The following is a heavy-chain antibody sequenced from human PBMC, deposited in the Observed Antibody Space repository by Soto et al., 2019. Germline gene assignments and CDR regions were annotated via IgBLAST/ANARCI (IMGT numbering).Heavy chain of an antibody. Sequence: QGQLQESGPGLVKPSETLSLTCTVPGDSISSYYWSWIRQSPVQGLEWIGYIHHSGSTKSNPSLKSRVTISVDTSRNQVSLKLSSVTAADSAVYFCARARYHLLLPYYYGTDVWGQGTTVTVSS. CDR2: IHHSGST. CDR3: ARARYHLLLPYYYGTDV. D-gene: IGHD2-2*01. V-gene: IGHV4-59*01. J-gene: IGHJ6*02. CDR1: GDSISSYY.